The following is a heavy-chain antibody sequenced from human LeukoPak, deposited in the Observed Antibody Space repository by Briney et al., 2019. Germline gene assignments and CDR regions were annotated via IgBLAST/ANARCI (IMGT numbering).Heavy chain of an antibody. CDR1: GFTFSSYW. V-gene: IGHV3-74*03. CDR3: ARDQSAMAGRLDCFDS. CDR2: INSDGSST. D-gene: IGHD6-19*01. Sequence: GGSLRLSCAASGFTFSSYWMHWVRQAPGKGLVWVSRINSDGSSTEYADTVKGRFTISRDNAKNTLYLQMNSLRAEDTAVYYCARDQSAMAGRLDCFDSWGQGTLVTVSS. J-gene: IGHJ4*02.